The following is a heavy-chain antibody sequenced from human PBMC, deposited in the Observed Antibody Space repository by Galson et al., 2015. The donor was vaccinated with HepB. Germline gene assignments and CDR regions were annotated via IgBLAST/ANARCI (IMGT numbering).Heavy chain of an antibody. CDR1: GFSLSTSGVG. D-gene: IGHD2-21*01. Sequence: PALVKPTQTLTLTCTFSGFSLSTSGVGMGWIRQPPGKALEWLASIYWNDNKRYSPSLKSRLTISKDTSKNQVVLTMTNMDPVDTATYYCARRMWWALDYWGQGTLVTVSS. V-gene: IGHV2-5*01. CDR2: IYWNDNK. CDR3: ARRMWWALDY. J-gene: IGHJ4*02.